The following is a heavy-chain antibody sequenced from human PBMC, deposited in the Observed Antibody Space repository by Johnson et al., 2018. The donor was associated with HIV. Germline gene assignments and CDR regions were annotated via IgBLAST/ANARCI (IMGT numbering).Heavy chain of an antibody. J-gene: IGHJ3*02. CDR2: IGTAGDT. V-gene: IGHV3-13*01. D-gene: IGHD2-15*01. Sequence: VQLVESGGGLVQPGGSLRLSCAASGFTFSSYDMHWVRQATGKGLECVSAIGTAGDTYYPGSVKGRFTISRENAKNSLYLQMNSLRAGDTAVYYCAREGYCSGGSCYSNAFDIWGQGTMVTVSS. CDR1: GFTFSSYD. CDR3: AREGYCSGGSCYSNAFDI.